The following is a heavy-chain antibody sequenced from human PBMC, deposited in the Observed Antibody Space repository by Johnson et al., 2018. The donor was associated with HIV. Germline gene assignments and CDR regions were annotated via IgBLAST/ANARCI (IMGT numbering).Heavy chain of an antibody. J-gene: IGHJ3*02. Sequence: MQLVESGGGLVKPGGSLRLSCAASGFTFSNAWMSWVRQAPGKGLEWVGRIKSKTDGGTTDYAAPVKGRFTFSRDDSKNTLYLQMNSLRAEDTAVYYCAKTEDAFDIWGQGTMVTVSS. CDR1: GFTFSNAW. CDR2: IKSKTDGGTT. CDR3: AKTEDAFDI. V-gene: IGHV3-15*01.